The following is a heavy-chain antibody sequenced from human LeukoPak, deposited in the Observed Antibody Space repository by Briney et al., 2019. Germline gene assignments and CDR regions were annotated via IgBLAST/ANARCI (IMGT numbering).Heavy chain of an antibody. CDR2: IYSAGTP. CDR1: GFPVRSND. V-gene: IGHV3-53*01. CDR3: ARDRFYDVLTGYFFYLDV. D-gene: IGHD3-9*01. J-gene: IGHJ6*04. Sequence: GGSLRLSCVVSGFPVRSNDMSWVRQAPGKGLEWVSAIYSAGTPYYADSVKGRFIISRDTSRNTVYLQMNSLRLEDTAVYYCARDRFYDVLTGYFFYLDVWGKGTAVTVFS.